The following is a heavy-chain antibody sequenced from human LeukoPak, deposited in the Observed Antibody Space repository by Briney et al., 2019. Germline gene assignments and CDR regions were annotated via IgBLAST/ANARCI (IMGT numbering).Heavy chain of an antibody. V-gene: IGHV4-59*01. CDR1: GGPISTYY. J-gene: IGHJ5*02. CDR3: ARGGNYWPQWWFDP. Sequence: SETLSLTCTVSGGPISTYYWSWIRQPPGKALEWIGYIYYTGSTSYNPSLKSRVTMSLDASKNQFSLELNSVTPADTAVYYCARGGNYWPQWWFDPWGRGTLVSVSS. CDR2: IYYTGST. D-gene: IGHD1-26*01.